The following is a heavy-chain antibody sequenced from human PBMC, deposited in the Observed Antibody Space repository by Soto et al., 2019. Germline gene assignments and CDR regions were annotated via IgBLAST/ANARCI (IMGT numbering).Heavy chain of an antibody. D-gene: IGHD3-22*01. V-gene: IGHV1-2*04. CDR1: GYTFTGYY. CDR2: INPNSGGT. Sequence: ASVKVSCKASGYTFTGYYMHWVRQAPGQGLEWMGWINPNSGGTNYAQKFQGWVTMTRDTSISTAYMELSRLRSDGTAVYYCATAPIPHPNSSGYYSGYWGQGTLVTVSS. CDR3: ATAPIPHPNSSGYYSGY. J-gene: IGHJ4*02.